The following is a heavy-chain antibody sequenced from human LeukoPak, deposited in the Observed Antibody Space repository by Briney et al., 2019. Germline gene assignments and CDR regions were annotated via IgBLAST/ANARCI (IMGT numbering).Heavy chain of an antibody. CDR3: AKDIYGGSWPNDY. CDR2: IGRSGSPV. V-gene: IGHV3-48*03. CDR1: GFTFSDYE. J-gene: IGHJ4*02. Sequence: GGSLRLSCAASGFTFSDYEMNWVRQAPGKGLEWISSIGRSGSPVYNADSLKGRFSISRDNAKNSLYLQLNSLRAEDTAVYYCAKDIYGGSWPNDYWGQGTLVTVSS. D-gene: IGHD4-23*01.